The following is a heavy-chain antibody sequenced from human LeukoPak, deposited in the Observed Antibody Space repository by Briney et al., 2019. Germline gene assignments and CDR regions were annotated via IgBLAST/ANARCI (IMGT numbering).Heavy chain of an antibody. V-gene: IGHV1-8*01. D-gene: IGHD3-22*01. CDR2: MNPNSGNT. CDR3: ARGPMGDSSGYYYVNY. J-gene: IGHJ4*02. Sequence: ASVKVSCKASGYTFTSYDINWVRHATGQGLEWMGWMNPNSGNTGYAQKFQGRVTMTRNTSISTAYMELSSLRSEDTAVYYCARGPMGDSSGYYYVNYWGQGTLVTVSS. CDR1: GYTFTSYD.